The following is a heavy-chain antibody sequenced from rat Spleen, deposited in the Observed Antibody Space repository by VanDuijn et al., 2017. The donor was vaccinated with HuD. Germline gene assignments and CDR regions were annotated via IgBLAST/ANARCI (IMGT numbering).Heavy chain of an antibody. CDR3: ATDSRDYFNY. D-gene: IGHD1-8*01. CDR1: DFSFRNYY. J-gene: IGHJ2*01. Sequence: EVQLVESGGGLVQPGRSLKLSCAASDFSFRNYYMAWVRQAPKKGLEWVAIISHSDGRTYYPDSVKGRFTISRDNTKSSLYLQMDSLRSEDTATYYCATDSRDYFNYWGQGVLVTVSS. CDR2: ISHSDGRT. V-gene: IGHV5-20*01.